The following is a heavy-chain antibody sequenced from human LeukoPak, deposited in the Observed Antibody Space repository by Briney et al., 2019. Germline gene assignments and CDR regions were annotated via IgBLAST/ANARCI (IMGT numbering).Heavy chain of an antibody. CDR2: VYYDGGDK. CDR1: GFTFSSHG. J-gene: IGHJ4*02. Sequence: PGGSLRLSCGASGFTFSSHGIHWVRQAPGKGLEWVAIVYYDGGDKYYAESVKGRFILSRDNSKNMVYLQMNSLRAEDTAVYYCARLHNKYLDYWGQGAQVTVSS. V-gene: IGHV3-33*01. CDR3: ARLHNKYLDY. D-gene: IGHD2-2*01.